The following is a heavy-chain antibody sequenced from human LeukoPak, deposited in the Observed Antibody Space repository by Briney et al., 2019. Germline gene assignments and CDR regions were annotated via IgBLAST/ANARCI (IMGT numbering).Heavy chain of an antibody. J-gene: IGHJ4*02. Sequence: SETLSLTCTASGGSISSSSYYWGWIRQPPGKGLEWIGSIYYSGSTYYNPSLKSRVTISVDTSKNQFSLKLSSVTAADTAVYYCARQGGWLRSYYFDYWGQGTLVTVSS. CDR1: GGSISSSSYY. CDR2: IYYSGST. D-gene: IGHD5-12*01. CDR3: ARQGGWLRSYYFDY. V-gene: IGHV4-39*01.